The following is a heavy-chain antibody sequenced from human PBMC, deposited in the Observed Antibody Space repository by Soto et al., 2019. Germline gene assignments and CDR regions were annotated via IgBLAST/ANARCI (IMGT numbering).Heavy chain of an antibody. V-gene: IGHV3-23*01. Sequence: DVQLLESGGGLVQPGGSLTLSCAASRFTFSDFAMSWVRQAPGKGLEWVSSIGGLGSDTYYEDPVKGRFTISRDNSKNTLYLQMDGLRDEDTALYYCAKDAVPYNGKWDWFDSWGQGSLVIVS. D-gene: IGHD3-10*01. CDR2: IGGLGSDT. CDR1: RFTFSDFA. J-gene: IGHJ5*01. CDR3: AKDAVPYNGKWDWFDS.